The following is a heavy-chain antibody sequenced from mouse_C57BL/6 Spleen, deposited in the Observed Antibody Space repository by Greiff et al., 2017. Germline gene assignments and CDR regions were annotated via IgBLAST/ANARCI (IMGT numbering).Heavy chain of an antibody. Sequence: QVQLKQPGAELVKPGASVKLSCKASGYTFTSYWMHWVKQRPGRGLEWIGRIDPNSGGTKYNEKFKSKATLTVDKPSSTAYMQLSSLTSEDSAVYYCARRGYDYEFAYWGQGTLVTVSA. D-gene: IGHD2-4*01. J-gene: IGHJ3*01. CDR3: ARRGYDYEFAY. V-gene: IGHV1-72*01. CDR1: GYTFTSYW. CDR2: IDPNSGGT.